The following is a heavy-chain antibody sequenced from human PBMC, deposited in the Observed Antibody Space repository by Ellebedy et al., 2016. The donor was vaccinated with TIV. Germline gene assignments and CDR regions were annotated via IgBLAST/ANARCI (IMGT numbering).Heavy chain of an antibody. CDR3: VRVSRSGNYPG. V-gene: IGHV3-7*01. J-gene: IGHJ1*01. CDR1: GFTLSDHW. CDR2: INQDGSAK. D-gene: IGHD3-22*01. Sequence: GESLKISCVASGFTLSDHWMNWVRQAPGKGLEWVAMINQDGSAKDYVDSVKGRFTISRDNAKNSLFLQMESLRDEDTAVYYCVRVSRSGNYPGWGQGTLVTVSS.